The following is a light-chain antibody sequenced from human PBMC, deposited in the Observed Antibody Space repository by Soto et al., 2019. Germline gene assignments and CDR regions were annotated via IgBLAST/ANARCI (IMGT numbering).Light chain of an antibody. CDR1: QSVRDRY. J-gene: IGKJ1*01. CDR2: DTS. CDR3: QQYGSSPGT. Sequence: THPPSLSGAPGQRVTLSCRASQSVRDRYLAWYQQKPGQAPSLLIYDTSTRATGVPDRFSGSGSGTDFALTISRVEPEDFAIYFCQQYGSSPGTFGQGTKVDSK. V-gene: IGKV3-20*01.